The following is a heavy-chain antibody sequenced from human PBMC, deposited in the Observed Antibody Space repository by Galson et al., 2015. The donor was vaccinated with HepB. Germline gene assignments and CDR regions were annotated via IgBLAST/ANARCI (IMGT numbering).Heavy chain of an antibody. CDR2: ISYDGNIK. CDR3: CSSRRTGPRGPHLDY. V-gene: IGHV3-30-3*01. CDR1: GFTFTSYS. D-gene: IGHD2-15*01. J-gene: IGHJ4*02. Sequence: SLRLSCAASGFTFTSYSMHWVRQAPGKGLDWVAVISYDGNIKYYADSVKGRFTISRDNSKDTLYLQMNSLRTEDTAVYYCCSSRRTGPRGPHLDYWGQGTLVTVPS.